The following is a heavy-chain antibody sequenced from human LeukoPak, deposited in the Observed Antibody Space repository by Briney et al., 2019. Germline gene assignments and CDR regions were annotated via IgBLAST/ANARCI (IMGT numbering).Heavy chain of an antibody. CDR3: ARRKNAAIAMVRGDRGGLNWFDP. CDR1: GGSFSDYN. J-gene: IGHJ5*02. D-gene: IGHD3-10*01. V-gene: IGHV4-34*01. CDR2: INHSGAT. Sequence: SESLSLTCAVYGGSFSDYNWNWVRQPPGKGLEWIGEINHSGATNYNPSFKSRVIISVDTSKNQFTMKLSSVTAPDTDVYDCARRKNAAIAMVRGDRGGLNWFDPWGQGTLVTVSS.